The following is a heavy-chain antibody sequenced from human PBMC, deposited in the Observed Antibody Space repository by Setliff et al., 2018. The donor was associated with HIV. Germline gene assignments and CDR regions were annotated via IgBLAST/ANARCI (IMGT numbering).Heavy chain of an antibody. J-gene: IGHJ1*01. Sequence: ASVKVSCKASGYTFTSYGIGWVRQAPGQGLEWMGWISAYNGNTNNAQQLQGRVTMTTDTSTSTAYMELRILRSDDTAVYYCARVVVRGVTFIAEYFQHWGQGTLVTVSS. CDR2: ISAYNGNT. CDR3: ARVVVRGVTFIAEYFQH. CDR1: GYTFTSYG. D-gene: IGHD3-10*01. V-gene: IGHV1-18*01.